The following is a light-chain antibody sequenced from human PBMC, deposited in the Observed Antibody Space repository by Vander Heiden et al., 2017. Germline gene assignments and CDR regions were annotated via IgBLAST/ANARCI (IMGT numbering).Light chain of an antibody. CDR3: RRDDTHGPT. Sequence: DIQMTQSSPALSASEGDRVTITCQASQDISNYLNRHQHGPGKSPKLLIYDASDSEIPVTSRFSGSGSETDFTFRIIGLQPEAVATCYCRRDDTHGPTFGGGTKVEIK. J-gene: IGKJ4*01. CDR2: DAS. V-gene: IGKV1-33*01. CDR1: QDISNY.